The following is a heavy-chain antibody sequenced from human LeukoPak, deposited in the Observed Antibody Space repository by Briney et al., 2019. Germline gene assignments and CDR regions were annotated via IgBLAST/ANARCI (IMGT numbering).Heavy chain of an antibody. Sequence: GGSLRLSCAASGLTFSSYAMSWVRQAPGKGLEWVSAISGSGGNTYYADSVKGRITISRDNSKDTLYLQMNSLRPEDTAVYYCAKARYSGSSYCFDYWGQGTLVAVSS. CDR3: AKARYSGSSYCFDY. CDR2: ISGSGGNT. V-gene: IGHV3-23*01. D-gene: IGHD1-26*01. J-gene: IGHJ4*02. CDR1: GLTFSSYA.